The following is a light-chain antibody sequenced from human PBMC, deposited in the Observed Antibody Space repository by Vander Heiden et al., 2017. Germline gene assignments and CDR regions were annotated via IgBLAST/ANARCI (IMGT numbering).Light chain of an antibody. CDR1: SSDVGGYNY. J-gene: IGLJ3*02. CDR2: EVS. CDR3: SSYTSSSTLV. Sequence: QSALTQPASASGSPGQSITSSCTGTSSDVGGYNYVSWYQQHPGKAPKLMIYEVSNRPAGVSNRFSGSKSGNTASLTISGLQAEDEADYYCSSYTSSSTLVFGGGTKLTVL. V-gene: IGLV2-14*01.